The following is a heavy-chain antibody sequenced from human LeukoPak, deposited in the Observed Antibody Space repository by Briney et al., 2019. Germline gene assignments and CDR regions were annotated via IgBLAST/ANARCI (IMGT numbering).Heavy chain of an antibody. J-gene: IGHJ5*02. CDR2: IWYDGSNK. CDR3: ARDSEPFTEYTNSGSYSSWFDP. CDR1: GFTFSSYG. V-gene: IGHV3-33*01. D-gene: IGHD1-26*01. Sequence: PGRSLRLSCAASGFTFSSYGIHWVRQAPGKGLEWVAVIWYDGSNKYYADSVKGLFTISRDNSKNTLYLQMNSLRAEDTAVYYCARDSEPFTEYTNSGSYSSWFDPWGQGTLVTVSS.